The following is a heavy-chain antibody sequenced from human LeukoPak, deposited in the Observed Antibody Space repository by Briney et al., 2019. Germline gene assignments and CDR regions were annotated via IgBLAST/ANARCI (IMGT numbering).Heavy chain of an antibody. CDR2: FDPEDGET. CDR1: GYTLTELS. V-gene: IGHV1-24*01. J-gene: IGHJ4*02. CDR3: ATGPGKQRRFDY. Sequence: ASVKVSCKVSGYTLTELSMHWVRQAPGKGLEWMGGFDPEDGETIYAQKFQGRVTMTEDTSTDTAYMELSSLRSEDTAVYYCATGPGKQRRFDYWGQGTLVTVSS. D-gene: IGHD6-25*01.